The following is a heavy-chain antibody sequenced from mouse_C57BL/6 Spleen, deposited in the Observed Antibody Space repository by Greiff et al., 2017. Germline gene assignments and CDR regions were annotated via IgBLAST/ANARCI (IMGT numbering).Heavy chain of an antibody. D-gene: IGHD3-2*02. V-gene: IGHV1-81*01. Sequence: VQLQESGAELARPGASVKLSCKASGYTFTSYGISWVKQRTGQGLEWIGEIYPRSGNTYYNEKFKGKATLTADKSSSTAYMELRSLTSEDSAVXFCARSADSSDDAMDYWGQGTSVTVSS. CDR2: IYPRSGNT. CDR1: GYTFTSYG. CDR3: ARSADSSDDAMDY. J-gene: IGHJ4*01.